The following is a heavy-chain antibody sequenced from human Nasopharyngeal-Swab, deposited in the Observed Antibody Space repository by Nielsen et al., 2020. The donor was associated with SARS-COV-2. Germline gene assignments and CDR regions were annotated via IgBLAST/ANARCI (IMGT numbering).Heavy chain of an antibody. CDR3: ARQDDYGDYVGPFDAFDI. J-gene: IGHJ3*02. V-gene: IGHV5-51*01. CDR2: IYPGDSDT. CDR1: GYSFTSYW. D-gene: IGHD4-17*01. Sequence: GESLKISCKGSGYSFTSYWIGWVRQMPGKGLEWMGIIYPGDSDTRYSPSFQGQVTISADKSISTAYLQWSSLKASDTAMYYCARQDDYGDYVGPFDAFDIWGQWTMFTVS.